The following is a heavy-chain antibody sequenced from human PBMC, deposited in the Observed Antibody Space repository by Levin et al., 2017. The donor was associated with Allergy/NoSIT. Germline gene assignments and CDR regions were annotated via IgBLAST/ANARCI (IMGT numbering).Heavy chain of an antibody. CDR2: IYYSGST. CDR1: GGSISSSSYY. Sequence: PGGSLRLSCTVSGGSISSSSYYWGWIRQPPGKGLEWIGSIYYSGSTYYNPSLKSRVTISVDTSKNQFSLKLSSVTAADTAVYYCAGDPGDRDYYYYGMDVWGQGTTVTVSS. V-gene: IGHV4-39*02. CDR3: AGDPGDRDYYYYGMDV. J-gene: IGHJ6*02. D-gene: IGHD4-17*01.